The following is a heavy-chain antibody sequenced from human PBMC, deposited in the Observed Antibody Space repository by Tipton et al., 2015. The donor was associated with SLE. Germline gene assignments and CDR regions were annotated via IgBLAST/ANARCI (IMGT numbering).Heavy chain of an antibody. D-gene: IGHD3-10*01. V-gene: IGHV4-59*12. Sequence: TLSLTCIVSGGSITEYYWNWIRQPPGKGLEWIGRMHYTGITIYNPSLKSRVTISVDTSENQVSLKLTSVTAADTAVYYCATYYFGSGSFSPPVYRGMDVWGQGTTVTVSS. CDR2: MHYTGIT. CDR1: GGSITEYY. CDR3: ATYYFGSGSFSPPVYRGMDV. J-gene: IGHJ6*02.